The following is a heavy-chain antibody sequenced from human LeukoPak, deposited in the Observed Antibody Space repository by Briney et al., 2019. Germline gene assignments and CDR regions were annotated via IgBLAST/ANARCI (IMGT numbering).Heavy chain of an antibody. CDR3: TRSVRNGHIDY. CDR2: INSNRGDT. D-gene: IGHD2-21*01. CDR1: GYTFTGYY. V-gene: IGHV1-2*02. J-gene: IGHJ4*02. Sequence: ASVKVSCKASGYTFTGYYIRCIRQDPGQGLEWGGWINSNRGDTHYAQKSQGRVTVTRDTSISTAYMELGRLRFEDTAVYYCTRSVRNGHIDYWGQGTLVTVYS.